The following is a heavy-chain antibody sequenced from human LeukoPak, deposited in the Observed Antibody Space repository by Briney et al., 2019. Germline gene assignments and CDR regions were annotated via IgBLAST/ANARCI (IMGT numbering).Heavy chain of an antibody. Sequence: SETLSLTCAVYGGSFSVYYWSWIRQPPGKGLEWIGEINHSGSTNYNPSLKSRVTISVDTSKSQFSLKLSSVTAADTAVYYCARGVGIQLWIYWGQGTLVTVSS. CDR3: ARGVGIQLWIY. D-gene: IGHD5-18*01. V-gene: IGHV4-34*01. J-gene: IGHJ4*02. CDR1: GGSFSVYY. CDR2: INHSGST.